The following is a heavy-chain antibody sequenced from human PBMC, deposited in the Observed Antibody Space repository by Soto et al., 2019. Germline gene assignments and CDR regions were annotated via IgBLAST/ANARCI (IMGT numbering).Heavy chain of an antibody. J-gene: IGHJ4*02. CDR2: IKQDGSEK. V-gene: IGHV3-7*01. CDR3: ARATSVDAY. Sequence: EVQLVESGGDLVQPGGSLRLSCAASGFAFSGYWMSWVRQAPGKGLEGVANIKQDGSEKYYVDSVKGRFTISRDNAKXSXXXXXXXXXXXXTAVYYCARATSVDAYWGQGTLVTVSS. D-gene: IGHD5-12*01. CDR1: GFAFSGYW.